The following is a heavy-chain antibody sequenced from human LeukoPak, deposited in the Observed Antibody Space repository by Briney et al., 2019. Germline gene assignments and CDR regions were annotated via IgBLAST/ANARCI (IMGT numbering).Heavy chain of an antibody. Sequence: PGGSLRLSCAASGFTFSSYAMSWVRQAPGKGLEWVSAISGSGGSTYYADSVKGRFTISRDNSKDTLYLQMNSLRAEDTAVYYCAKGTHRYYDILTGYYDSNYFDYWGQETLVTVSS. V-gene: IGHV3-23*01. D-gene: IGHD3-9*01. CDR1: GFTFSSYA. CDR2: ISGSGGST. CDR3: AKGTHRYYDILTGYYDSNYFDY. J-gene: IGHJ4*02.